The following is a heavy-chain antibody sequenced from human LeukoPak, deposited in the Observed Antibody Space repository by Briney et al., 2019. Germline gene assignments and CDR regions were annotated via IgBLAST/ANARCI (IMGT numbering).Heavy chain of an antibody. CDR3: ARGAYSIAARPTLRDYYYYYMDV. CDR1: GGTFSSYA. J-gene: IGHJ6*03. Sequence: VASVNVSCKASGGTFSSYAISWVRQAPGQGLEWMGGIIPIFGTANYAQKFQGRVTITTDESTSTAYMELSSLRSEDTAVYYCARGAYSIAARPTLRDYYYYYMDVWGKGNTVTVSS. V-gene: IGHV1-69*05. D-gene: IGHD6-6*01. CDR2: IIPIFGTA.